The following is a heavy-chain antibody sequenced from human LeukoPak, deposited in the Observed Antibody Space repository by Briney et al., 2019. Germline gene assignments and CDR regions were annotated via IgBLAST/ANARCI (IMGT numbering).Heavy chain of an antibody. CDR2: ISSSSTI. V-gene: IGHV3-69-1*01. J-gene: IGHJ4*02. CDR3: ARALVVRGYDY. D-gene: IGHD3-22*01. Sequence: KPGGSLRLSCAASGFTFSNAWMSWVRQAPGKGLEWVSYISSSSTIYYADSVKGRFTISRDNAKNSLYLQMNSLRAEDTAVYYCARALVVRGYDYWGQGTLVTVSS. CDR1: GFTFSNAW.